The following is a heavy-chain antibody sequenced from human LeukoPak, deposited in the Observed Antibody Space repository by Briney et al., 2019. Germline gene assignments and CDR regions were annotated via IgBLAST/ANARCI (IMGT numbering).Heavy chain of an antibody. V-gene: IGHV3-7*05. J-gene: IGHJ5*02. CDR3: VRGSSGTVVRGVAWAWFDP. CDR1: GFTFSNYW. D-gene: IGHD3-10*01. Sequence: GGSLILSCVASGFTFSNYWMTWVRQAPGKGLEWVANIKQDGSEKYFVDSVRGRFTISRDNAKDSLYLQMNSLRAEDTAVYYCVRGSSGTVVRGVAWAWFDPWGQGALVTVSS. CDR2: IKQDGSEK.